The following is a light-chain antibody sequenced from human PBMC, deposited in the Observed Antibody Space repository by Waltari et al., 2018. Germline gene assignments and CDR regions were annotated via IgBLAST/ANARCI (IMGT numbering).Light chain of an antibody. Sequence: QSALTQPASVSASPGQSITVSCCGPFSDIGLFNVFSWFPQSPGKPPRLIIYEVNKSPPGISDRFSATKSGNVASLTISGLQADDEADYYCCSFTSSSTYVFGSGTTVTVL. CDR1: FSDIGLFNV. V-gene: IGLV2-23*02. J-gene: IGLJ1*01. CDR3: CSFTSSSTYV. CDR2: EVN.